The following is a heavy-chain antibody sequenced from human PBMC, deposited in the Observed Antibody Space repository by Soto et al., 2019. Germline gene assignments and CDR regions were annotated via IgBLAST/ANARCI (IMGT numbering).Heavy chain of an antibody. V-gene: IGHV2-5*02. Sequence: QITLKESGPTLVKPTQNLTLTCTLSGFSLITNGVGVGWIRQPPGKALEWLALIYWDEDKRYSTSLKRRLTITRVTSKNQVVLTMTNMDPVDTATYYCAHKPKDYDSSGFGYWGQGTLVTVSS. J-gene: IGHJ4*02. CDR2: IYWDEDK. CDR1: GFSLITNGVG. D-gene: IGHD3-22*01. CDR3: AHKPKDYDSSGFGY.